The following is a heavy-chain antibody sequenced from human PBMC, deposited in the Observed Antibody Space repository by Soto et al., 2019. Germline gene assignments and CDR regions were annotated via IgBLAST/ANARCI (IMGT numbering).Heavy chain of an antibody. CDR1: GGTFSRYT. CDR3: ARDGTLYDSSAYYYLY. D-gene: IGHD3-22*01. V-gene: IGHV1-69*13. J-gene: IGHJ4*02. CDR2: ITPMFGTP. Sequence: SVKVSCKASGGTFSRYTITWVRQAPGRGLEWMGGITPMFGTPNYAQKFQGRVTITADESTSTAYMELSSLRSEDTAMYYCARDGTLYDSSAYYYLYWGQGTLVTVSS.